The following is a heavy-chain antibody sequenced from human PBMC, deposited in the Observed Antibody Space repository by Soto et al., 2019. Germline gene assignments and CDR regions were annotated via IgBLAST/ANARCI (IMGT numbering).Heavy chain of an antibody. Sequence: PGGSLRLSCAASGFTFSFYAMHWVRQAPGKGLEWVAVISHNGRNKHYVDSVKGRFTISRDNSQDTLYLQMDSLRPDDTAVYYCARQAKIGDRSQFYFDSWGQGTLVTVSS. CDR3: ARQAKIGDRSQFYFDS. J-gene: IGHJ4*02. CDR2: ISHNGRNK. V-gene: IGHV3-30*04. D-gene: IGHD3-16*01. CDR1: GFTFSFYA.